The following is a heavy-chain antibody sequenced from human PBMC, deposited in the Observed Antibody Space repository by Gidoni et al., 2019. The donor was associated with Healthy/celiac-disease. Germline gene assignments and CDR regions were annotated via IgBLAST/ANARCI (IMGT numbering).Heavy chain of an antibody. V-gene: IGHV3-48*01. Sequence: EVQLVESGGGLVQPGGSLRLSCAASGFTFSSYCMNWVRQAPGKGLEGVSYISSSSSTIYYADSVKGRFTISRDNAKNSLYLQMNSLRAEDTAVYYCAREGIAVGRDGSFFDYWGQGTLVTVSS. CDR2: ISSSSSTI. CDR3: AREGIAVGRDGSFFDY. CDR1: GFTFSSYC. D-gene: IGHD6-19*01. J-gene: IGHJ4*02.